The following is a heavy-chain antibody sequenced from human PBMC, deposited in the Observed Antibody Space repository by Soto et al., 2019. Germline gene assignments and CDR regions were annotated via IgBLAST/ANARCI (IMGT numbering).Heavy chain of an antibody. CDR1: GGSISSDDW. CDR3: ARSDCYGVCRGKWLDP. V-gene: IGHV4-4*02. Sequence: QVQLQESGPGLVKPSGTLSLTCAVSGGSISSDDWWTWLRQTPGKGLEGIGEIYHSGTTNYNTSLMSSVTIAVDMTKSQFSLRLDSASAADTAVYYCARSDCYGVCRGKWLDPWGQGILVTVSS. J-gene: IGHJ5*02. D-gene: IGHD2-21*02. CDR2: IYHSGTT.